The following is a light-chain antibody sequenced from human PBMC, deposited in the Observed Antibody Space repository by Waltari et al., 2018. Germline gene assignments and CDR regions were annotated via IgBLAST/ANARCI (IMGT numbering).Light chain of an antibody. CDR1: NLDNKN. CDR3: HVWDSNTGV. J-gene: IGLJ3*02. V-gene: IGLV3-1*01. Sequence: SYELPQTPSVSVSPGQTATISCSGVNLDNKNGSWYQQKAGHAPVRVIYEDYKRPSGIPERFSGSSSGNTATLTISETQAVDEADYYCHVWDSNTGVFGGGTKLTVL. CDR2: EDY.